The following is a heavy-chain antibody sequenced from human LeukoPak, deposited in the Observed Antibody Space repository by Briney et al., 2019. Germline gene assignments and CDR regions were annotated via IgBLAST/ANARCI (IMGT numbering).Heavy chain of an antibody. Sequence: SETLSLTCTVSGGSISSYYWSWIRQPPGKGLEWIGYIYYSGSTNYNPSLKSRVTISVDTSKNQFSLKLSSVTAADTAVYYCARGEWELPDYYYGMDVWGQGTRSPSP. CDR3: ARGEWELPDYYYGMDV. CDR1: GGSISSYY. J-gene: IGHJ6*02. V-gene: IGHV4-59*12. D-gene: IGHD1-26*01. CDR2: IYYSGST.